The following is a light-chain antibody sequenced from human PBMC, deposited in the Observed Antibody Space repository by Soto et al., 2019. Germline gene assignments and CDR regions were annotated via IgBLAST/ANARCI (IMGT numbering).Light chain of an antibody. J-gene: IGKJ3*01. Sequence: DIPMTQSPSSLSASVGDRVTITCRASQSISSYLNWYQQKPGKAPKLLIYAASSLQSGVPSRFSGIGSGTDFTLTISSLQPEDFATYYCQQSYSTLFTFGPGTKVDIK. CDR2: AAS. CDR3: QQSYSTLFT. V-gene: IGKV1-39*01. CDR1: QSISSY.